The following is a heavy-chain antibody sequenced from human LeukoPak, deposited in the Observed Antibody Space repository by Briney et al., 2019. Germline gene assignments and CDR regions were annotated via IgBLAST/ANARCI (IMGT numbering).Heavy chain of an antibody. V-gene: IGHV3-11*04. D-gene: IGHD3-9*01. Sequence: GGSLRLSCAASGFTFSDYYMSWVRQAPGKGLEWVSYISSSGSTIYYADSVKGRFTISRDKAKNSLYLQMNSLRAEDTAVYYCARDLTGYYYFDYWGQGTLVTVSS. CDR1: GFTFSDYY. CDR3: ARDLTGYYYFDY. CDR2: ISSSGSTI. J-gene: IGHJ4*02.